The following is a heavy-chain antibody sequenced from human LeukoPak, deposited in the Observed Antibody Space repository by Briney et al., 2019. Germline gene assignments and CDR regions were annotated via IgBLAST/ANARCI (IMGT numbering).Heavy chain of an antibody. D-gene: IGHD2-15*01. CDR2: IKSKTDGGKT. CDR3: TTVAKTLGYCSGGSCYPVSAFDY. J-gene: IGHJ4*02. CDR1: GFTFSNAW. V-gene: IGHV3-15*01. Sequence: GGSLRLSCAASGFTFSNAWMSWVRQAPGKGLGWVGRIKSKTDGGKTDYAAPVKGRFTISRDDSKNTLYLQMNSLKTEDTAVYYCTTVAKTLGYCSGGSCYPVSAFDYWGQGTLVTVSS.